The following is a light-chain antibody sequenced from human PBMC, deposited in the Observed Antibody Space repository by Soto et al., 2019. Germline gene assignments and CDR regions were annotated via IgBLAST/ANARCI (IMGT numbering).Light chain of an antibody. V-gene: IGKV3-11*01. CDR3: QQRTSWPLT. J-gene: IGKJ4*01. CDR2: DAS. CDR1: QSVSNY. Sequence: EIVLTQSPATLSLSPGERATISCRASQSVSNYLAWYQQKPGQAPRLLLYDASNRAAGIPARFSGSGSGTDFTLTISSLGPEDFAVYYCQQRTSWPLTFGGGTKVEIK.